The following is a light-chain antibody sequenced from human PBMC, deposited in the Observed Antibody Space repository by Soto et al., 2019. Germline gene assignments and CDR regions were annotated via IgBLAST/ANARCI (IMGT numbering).Light chain of an antibody. J-gene: IGKJ5*01. Sequence: DIQMTQSPSSLSASVGDRVTITCRASQGIGNFLAWYQQKPGKVPKLLIFGASTSQSGVPSRFSGSGSGTDFTLTINSLQPEDVATYYCQKYSSAPLTFGQGTRLEIK. CDR1: QGIGNF. CDR3: QKYSSAPLT. V-gene: IGKV1-27*01. CDR2: GAS.